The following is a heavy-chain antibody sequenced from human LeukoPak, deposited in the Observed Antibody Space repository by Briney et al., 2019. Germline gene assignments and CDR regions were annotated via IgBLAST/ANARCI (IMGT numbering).Heavy chain of an antibody. D-gene: IGHD6-6*01. J-gene: IGHJ4*02. Sequence: APVKVSCKASGYTFTSYGISWVRRAPGQGLEWMGWISAYNGNTNYAQKLQGRVTMTTDTPTSTAYMELRSLRSEDTAVYYCASPPKGGLSSSSDLDYWGQGTLVTVSS. CDR2: ISAYNGNT. V-gene: IGHV1-18*01. CDR3: ASPPKGGLSSSSDLDY. CDR1: GYTFTSYG.